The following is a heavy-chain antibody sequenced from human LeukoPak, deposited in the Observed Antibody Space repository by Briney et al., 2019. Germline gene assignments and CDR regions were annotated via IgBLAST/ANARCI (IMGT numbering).Heavy chain of an antibody. CDR2: ISGSGGST. CDR3: AKGRGYSGYDSDYFGY. CDR1: GFTFSSYA. D-gene: IGHD5-12*01. V-gene: IGHV3-23*01. Sequence: GGSLRLSCAASGFTFSSYAMSWVRQAPGKGLEWVSAISGSGGSTYYADSVKGRFTISRDNSKNTLYLQMNSLRAEDAAVYYCAKGRGYSGYDSDYFGYWGQGTLVTVSS. J-gene: IGHJ4*02.